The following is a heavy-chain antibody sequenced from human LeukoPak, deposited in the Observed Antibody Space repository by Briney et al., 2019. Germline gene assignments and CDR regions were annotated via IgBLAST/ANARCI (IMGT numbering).Heavy chain of an antibody. CDR3: ARGGGNCLDY. Sequence: GGSLRLSCAASGFTFSTFGMHWVRQAPGKGLEWVAVISYDGSNKYYADSVKGRFTISRNNSKNTLYLQMNSLRAEDTAVYYCARGGGNCLDYWGQGTLVAVSS. J-gene: IGHJ4*02. D-gene: IGHD3-16*01. CDR2: ISYDGSNK. CDR1: GFTFSTFG. V-gene: IGHV3-30*19.